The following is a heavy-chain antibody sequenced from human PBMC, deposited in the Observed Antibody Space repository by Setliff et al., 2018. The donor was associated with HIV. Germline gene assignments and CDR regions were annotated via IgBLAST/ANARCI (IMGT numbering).Heavy chain of an antibody. D-gene: IGHD6-13*01. J-gene: IGHJ5*02. CDR3: ARGGRIAAARFGLFDP. Sequence: GASVKVSCKASGYTFTSYYMHWVRQAPGQGLEWMGIINPSGGSTSYAQKFQGRVTMTRDTSTSTVYMELSSLRSEDTAVYYCARGGRIAAARFGLFDPWGQGTLVTVSS. V-gene: IGHV1-46*01. CDR1: GYTFTSYY. CDR2: INPSGGST.